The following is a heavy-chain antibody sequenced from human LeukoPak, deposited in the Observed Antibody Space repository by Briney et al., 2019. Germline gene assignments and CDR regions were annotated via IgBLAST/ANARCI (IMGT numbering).Heavy chain of an antibody. CDR1: GGPFRGFF. J-gene: IGHJ5*02. CDR3: ARGIFYGGRNQYIWLDL. Sequence: SETLSLTCAVYGGPFRGFFWSWIRQAPGKGLEWIGEVSHSGSSNYNPSLKSRINISLDTSKSQFSLRLTSVTAADTAVYYCARGIFYGGRNQYIWLDLWGQGTLITVSS. CDR2: VSHSGSS. D-gene: IGHD4-23*01. V-gene: IGHV4-34*01.